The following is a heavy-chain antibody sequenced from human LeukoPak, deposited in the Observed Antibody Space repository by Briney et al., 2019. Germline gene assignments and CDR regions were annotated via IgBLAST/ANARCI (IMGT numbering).Heavy chain of an antibody. CDR3: AKKAFSTGWTYFDY. V-gene: IGHV3-23*01. CDR2: VDGGGGST. D-gene: IGHD6-19*01. J-gene: IGHJ4*02. Sequence: GGSLRLSCAASGFMFKDYGMSWVRQAPGKWLEWVSAVDGGGGSTYYADSVKGRFTISRDNSKNTLFLQMNSLRADDTAVYYCAKKAFSTGWTYFDYWGQGLLVTVSS. CDR1: GFMFKDYG.